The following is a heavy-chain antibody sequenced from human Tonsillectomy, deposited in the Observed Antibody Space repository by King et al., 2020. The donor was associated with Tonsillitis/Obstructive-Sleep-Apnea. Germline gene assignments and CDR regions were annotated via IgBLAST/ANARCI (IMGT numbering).Heavy chain of an antibody. V-gene: IGHV5-51*01. CDR3: ARLASAARPSHGFDI. J-gene: IGHJ3*02. CDR1: GYNFTTYW. CDR2: IYPGDSDT. D-gene: IGHD6-13*01. Sequence: GQLVQSGAEVKKPGESLKISCKGSGYNFTTYWIGWVRQMPGKGLEWMGIIYPGDSDTRYSPTFQGQVTISADKSTSTAYLQWSSLKASDTAMYYCARLASAARPSHGFDIWRQGTMVTVSS.